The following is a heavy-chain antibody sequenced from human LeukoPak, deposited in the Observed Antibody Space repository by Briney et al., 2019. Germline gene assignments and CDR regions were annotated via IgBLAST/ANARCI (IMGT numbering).Heavy chain of an antibody. CDR2: ISSSSSII. CDR3: ARDNWNFDY. CDR1: GFTFSSYS. Sequence: QPGGPLRLSCAASGFTFSSYSMNWVRQAPGKALEWVSYISSSSSIIYYADSVKGRFTISRDNAKDSLYLQMNSLSDEDTAVYYCARDNWNFDYWGQGTVVTVSS. D-gene: IGHD1-20*01. J-gene: IGHJ4*02. V-gene: IGHV3-48*02.